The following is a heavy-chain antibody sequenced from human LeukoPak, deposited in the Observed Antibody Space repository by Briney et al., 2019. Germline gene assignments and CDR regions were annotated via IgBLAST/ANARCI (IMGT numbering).Heavy chain of an antibody. CDR3: AREADTGEAGPAATWGRGLFDY. J-gene: IGHJ4*02. D-gene: IGHD2-2*01. V-gene: IGHV4-59*11. CDR1: GGSISSHY. Sequence: SETMSVTCTVSGGSISSHYWMWIRQPPGKGLEWIGDIYYSGATNYNPSLKRGVTISVNTSKQQFSLNLSSVTAAATAVYYCAREADTGEAGPAATWGRGLFDYWGQGTLVTVSS. CDR2: IYYSGAT.